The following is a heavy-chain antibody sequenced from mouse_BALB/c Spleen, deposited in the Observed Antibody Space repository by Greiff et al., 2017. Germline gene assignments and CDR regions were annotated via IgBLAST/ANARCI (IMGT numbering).Heavy chain of an antibody. J-gene: IGHJ4*01. D-gene: IGHD1-1*01. CDR1: GFTFSSYG. CDR2: INSNGGST. Sequence: EVQGVESGGGLVQPGGSLKLSCAASGFTFSSYGMSWVRQTPDKRLELVATINSNGGSTYYPDSVKGRFTISRDNAKNTLYLQMSSLKSEDTAMYYCARDGYGYAMDYWGQGTSVTVSS. V-gene: IGHV5-6-3*01. CDR3: ARDGYGYAMDY.